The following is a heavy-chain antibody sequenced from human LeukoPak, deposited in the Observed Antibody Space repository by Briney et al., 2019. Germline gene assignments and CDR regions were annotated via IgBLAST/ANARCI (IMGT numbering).Heavy chain of an antibody. V-gene: IGHV1-69*13. Sequence: ASVKVSCKASGGTFSSYAISWVRQAPGQGLEWMGGIIPIFGTANYAQKFQGRVTITADESTSTAYMELSSLRSEDTAVYYCARGRDTYYDFWSGYNSWFDPWGQGTLVTVPS. CDR3: ARGRDTYYDFWSGYNSWFDP. J-gene: IGHJ5*02. CDR1: GGTFSSYA. D-gene: IGHD3-3*01. CDR2: IIPIFGTA.